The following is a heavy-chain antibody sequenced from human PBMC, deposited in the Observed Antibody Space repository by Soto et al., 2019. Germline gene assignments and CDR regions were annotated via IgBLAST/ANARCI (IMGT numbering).Heavy chain of an antibody. CDR2: IYDSESA. CDR3: ARASSSSSAADY. D-gene: IGHD6-6*01. J-gene: IGHJ4*02. V-gene: IGHV4-31*03. Sequence: QVQLQESGPGLVKASQTLSLICSVSGESTSSGGYYWSWIRHHPGKGLEWIGYIYDSESAYYNPSLKSRFTISMDTSKNHFAMKLSSVTAADTAVYYCARASSSSSAADYWGQGTLITVSS. CDR1: GESTSSGGYY.